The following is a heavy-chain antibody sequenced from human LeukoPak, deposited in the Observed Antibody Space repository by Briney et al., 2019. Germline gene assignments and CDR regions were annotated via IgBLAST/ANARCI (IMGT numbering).Heavy chain of an antibody. CDR2: IIPIFGTA. CDR1: GGTFSSYA. J-gene: IGHJ4*02. V-gene: IGHV1-69*05. Sequence: SVKVSCKASGGTFSSYAISWVRQAPGQGLEWMGGIIPIFGTANYAQKFQGRVTITTDESTSTAYMELSSLRSEDTAVYYCASPSSSVQLWSPFDYWGQGTLVTVSS. D-gene: IGHD5-18*01. CDR3: ASPSSSVQLWSPFDY.